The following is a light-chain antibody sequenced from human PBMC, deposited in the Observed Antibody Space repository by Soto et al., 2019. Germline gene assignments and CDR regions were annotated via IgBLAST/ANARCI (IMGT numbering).Light chain of an antibody. V-gene: IGLV2-14*01. CDR3: SSYTSSSTSLYV. CDR1: SSDVGGYNY. CDR2: DVS. J-gene: IGLJ1*01. Sequence: QSVLTQPASVSGSPGQSITISCTGTSSDVGGYNYVSWYQQHPGKAPKLMIYDVSNRPSGVSNRFSGSKSGNTASLTISGLQAEDEAAYYCSSYTSSSTSLYVFGTGTKLTVL.